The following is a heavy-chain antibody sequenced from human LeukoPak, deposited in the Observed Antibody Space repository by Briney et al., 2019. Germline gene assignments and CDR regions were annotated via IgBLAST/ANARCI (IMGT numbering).Heavy chain of an antibody. CDR2: INHSGST. Sequence: PSETLSLTCTVSGGSISSSSYYWTWIRQPPGKGLEWIGEINHSGSTNYNPSLKSRVTISVDTSKNQFSLKLSSVTAADTAVYYCARVSGKTMIPWGQGTLVTVSS. CDR1: GGSISSSSYY. V-gene: IGHV4-39*07. J-gene: IGHJ5*02. D-gene: IGHD3-22*01. CDR3: ARVSGKTMIP.